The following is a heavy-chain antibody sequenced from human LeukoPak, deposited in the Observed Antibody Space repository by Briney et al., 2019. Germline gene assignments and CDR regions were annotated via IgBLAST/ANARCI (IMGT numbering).Heavy chain of an antibody. CDR3: ARQSCSGGSCYPRPYWYFDL. J-gene: IGHJ2*01. Sequence: SETLSLTCTVSGGSISSYYWSWIRQPPGKGLEWIGYIYYSGSTNYNPSLKSRVTISVDTSKNQFSLKLSSVTAADTAVYYCARQSCSGGSCYPRPYWYFDLWGRGTLVTVSS. CDR2: IYYSGST. D-gene: IGHD2-15*01. CDR1: GGSISSYY. V-gene: IGHV4-59*08.